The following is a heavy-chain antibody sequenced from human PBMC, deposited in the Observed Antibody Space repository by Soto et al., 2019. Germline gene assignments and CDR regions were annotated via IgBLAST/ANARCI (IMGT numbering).Heavy chain of an antibody. CDR2: ISAYNGNT. CDR3: ARDGGAYCGGDCYLNWFDP. V-gene: IGHV1-18*04. CDR1: GYTFTSYG. J-gene: IGHJ5*02. Sequence: ASVKVSCKASGYTFTSYGISWVRQAPAQGLEWMGWISAYNGNTNYAQKLQGRVTMTTDTSTSTAYMELRSLRSDDTAVYYCARDGGAYCGGDCYLNWFDPWGQGTLVTVSS. D-gene: IGHD2-21*02.